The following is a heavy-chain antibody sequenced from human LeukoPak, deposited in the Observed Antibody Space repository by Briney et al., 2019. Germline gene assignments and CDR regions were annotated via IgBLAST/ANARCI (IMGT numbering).Heavy chain of an antibody. Sequence: GESLKISCKGSGYIFTNYWISWGRQMPGKGLEWMGRIDPSDSYTNYSPSFQGHVTISADKSIGTAYMQWRSLKASDTAMYYCARHGRGIAAAEIDYWGQGTLVTVSS. D-gene: IGHD6-13*01. CDR2: IDPSDSYT. CDR1: GYIFTNYW. J-gene: IGHJ4*02. CDR3: ARHGRGIAAAEIDY. V-gene: IGHV5-10-1*01.